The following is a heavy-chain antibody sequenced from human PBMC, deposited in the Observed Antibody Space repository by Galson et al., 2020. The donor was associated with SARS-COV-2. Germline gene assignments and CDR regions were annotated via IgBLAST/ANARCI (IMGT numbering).Heavy chain of an antibody. Sequence: SETLSLTCTASGYTISTTNSWGWVRQPPGRGLAWIGSVSPSGTTYYNPSLKSRVTLSVDTSKNQFSLRLDSVTAADTALYYCARQGVNMIVLVTVPGWYFDLWGRGTLVTGSS. V-gene: IGHV4-38-2*02. CDR2: VSPSGTT. J-gene: IGHJ2*01. CDR3: ARQGVNMIVLVTVPGWYFDL. D-gene: IGHD3-22*01. CDR1: GYTISTTNS.